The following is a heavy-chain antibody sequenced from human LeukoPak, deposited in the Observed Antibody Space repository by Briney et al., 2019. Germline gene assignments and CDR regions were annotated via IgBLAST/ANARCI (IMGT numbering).Heavy chain of an antibody. J-gene: IGHJ4*02. CDR2: IYYSGST. V-gene: IGHV4-59*01. Sequence: SETLSLTCAVSGGSISGYYWSWIRQPPGEGLEWIGYIYYSGSTNYNPSLKSRITILVDTSKNQFSLKLSSVTAADTAVYYCARLRGNYFPDYWGQGTLVTVSS. CDR1: GGSISGYY. D-gene: IGHD4-11*01. CDR3: ARLRGNYFPDY.